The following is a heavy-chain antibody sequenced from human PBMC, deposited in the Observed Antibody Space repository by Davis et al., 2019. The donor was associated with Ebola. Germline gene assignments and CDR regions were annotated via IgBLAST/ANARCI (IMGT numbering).Heavy chain of an antibody. Sequence: SETLSLTCTVSGCSIISSSSYWGLIRQPPGKGLEWIGSIYHSGSTYYNPSLKSRVTISVDTSKNQFSLKLSSATAADTAVYYCARDGHNYSYYDYWGQGTLVTVSS. CDR3: ARDGHNYSYYDY. V-gene: IGHV4-39*07. J-gene: IGHJ4*02. CDR2: IYHSGST. CDR1: GCSIISSSSY. D-gene: IGHD5-24*01.